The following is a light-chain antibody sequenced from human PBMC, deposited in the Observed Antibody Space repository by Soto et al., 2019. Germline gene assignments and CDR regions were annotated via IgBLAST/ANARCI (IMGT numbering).Light chain of an antibody. CDR2: DAS. CDR1: QSVSSK. Sequence: EIVMTQSPATLSVSPGEGSTLSFRASQSVSSKLAWYQQKPGQAPRLLIYDASNRATGIPARFSGSGSGTDFTLTISSLEPEDFAVYYCQQRSNWPPTFGQGTKVDIK. J-gene: IGKJ1*01. V-gene: IGKV3-11*01. CDR3: QQRSNWPPT.